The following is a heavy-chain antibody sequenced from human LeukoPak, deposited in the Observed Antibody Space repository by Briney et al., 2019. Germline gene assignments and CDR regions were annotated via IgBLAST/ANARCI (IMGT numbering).Heavy chain of an antibody. J-gene: IGHJ4*02. CDR3: AKEDY. CDR1: GFTFSSYA. V-gene: IGHV3-23*01. CDR2: ISGTGATT. Sequence: GGSLRLSCAASGFTFSSYAMTWVRQAPGKGLEWVSTISGTGATTFYADSVKGRFTISRGNSKSTLSLQMNSLRAEDTAIYYCAKEDYWGQGTLVTVSS.